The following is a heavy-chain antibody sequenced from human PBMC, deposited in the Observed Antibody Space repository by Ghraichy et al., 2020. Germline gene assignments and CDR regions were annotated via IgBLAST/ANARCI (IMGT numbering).Heavy chain of an antibody. CDR1: GFTFSNYA. D-gene: IGHD2-2*01. J-gene: IGHJ4*02. Sequence: GGSLRLSCAASGFTFSNYAFHWVRQAPGKGLEWVAIISYDGSKKYYADSVKGRFTISRDNSKNTLSLQMNSLRAEDTAVYYCARDQVDGSSSWFDYWGQGTLVTVSS. V-gene: IGHV3-30-3*01. CDR2: ISYDGSKK. CDR3: ARDQVDGSSSWFDY.